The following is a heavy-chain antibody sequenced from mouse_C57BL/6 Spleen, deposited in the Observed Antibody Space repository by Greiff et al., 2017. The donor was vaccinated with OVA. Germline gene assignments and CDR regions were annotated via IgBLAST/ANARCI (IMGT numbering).Heavy chain of an antibody. D-gene: IGHD4-1*01. J-gene: IGHJ2*01. V-gene: IGHV1-26*01. Sequence: VQLQQSGPELVKPGASVKISCKASGYTFTDYYMNWVKQSHGKSLEWIGDINPNNGGTSYNQKFKGKATLTVDKSSSTAYMELRSLTSEDSAVYYCARGGNWDVPYFDYWGQGTTLTVSS. CDR1: GYTFTDYY. CDR2: INPNNGGT. CDR3: ARGGNWDVPYFDY.